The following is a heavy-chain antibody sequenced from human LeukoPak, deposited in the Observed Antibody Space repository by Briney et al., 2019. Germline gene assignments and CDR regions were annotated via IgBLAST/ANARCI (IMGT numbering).Heavy chain of an antibody. D-gene: IGHD2-2*01. Sequence: PGGSLRLSCAASGLTISRNWMSWVRQAPGKGLEWVANINQDGSARDYVDSVGGRFTISRDNPKNSLFLQMNSLRAEDTALYYCARHDCSSTSCSQSLDYWGRGTLVTVSS. CDR2: INQDGSAR. CDR3: ARHDCSSTSCSQSLDY. CDR1: GLTISRNW. V-gene: IGHV3-7*01. J-gene: IGHJ4*02.